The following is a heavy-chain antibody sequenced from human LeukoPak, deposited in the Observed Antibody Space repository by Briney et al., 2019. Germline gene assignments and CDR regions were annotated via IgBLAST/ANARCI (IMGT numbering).Heavy chain of an antibody. CDR1: GYTFTSYG. J-gene: IGHJ3*02. CDR3: ARRPRGYDSSGYWDAFDI. V-gene: IGHV1-18*01. D-gene: IGHD3-22*01. Sequence: ASVKVSCKASGYTFTSYGISWVRQAPGRGLEWMGWISAYNGNTNYAQKLQGRVTMTTDTSTSTAYMELRSLRSDDTAVYYCARRPRGYDSSGYWDAFDIWGQGTMVTVSS. CDR2: ISAYNGNT.